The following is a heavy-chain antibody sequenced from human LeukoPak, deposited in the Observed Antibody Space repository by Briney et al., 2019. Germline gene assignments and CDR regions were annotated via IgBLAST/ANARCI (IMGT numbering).Heavy chain of an antibody. CDR3: ARVSFSIAGWYYGMDV. D-gene: IGHD6-6*01. Sequence: GGSLRPSCAASGFTFSSYGMHWVRQAPGKGLEWVAVIWYDGSNKYYADSVKGRFTISRDNSKNTLYLQMNSLRAEDTAVYYCARVSFSIAGWYYGMDVWGQGTTVTVSS. J-gene: IGHJ6*02. CDR2: IWYDGSNK. V-gene: IGHV3-33*01. CDR1: GFTFSSYG.